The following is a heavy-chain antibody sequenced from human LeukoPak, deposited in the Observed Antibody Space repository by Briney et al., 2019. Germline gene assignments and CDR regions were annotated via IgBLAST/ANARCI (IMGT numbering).Heavy chain of an antibody. CDR3: ARDYEGNSGSPTAWFDP. V-gene: IGHV1-69*13. CDR1: GYTFTSYD. CDR2: IIPIFGTA. Sequence: SVKVSCKASGYTFTSYDISWVRQAPGQGLEWMGGIIPIFGTANYAQKFQGRVTITADESTSTAYMELSSLRSEDTAVYYCARDYEGNSGSPTAWFDPWGQGTLVTVSS. D-gene: IGHD1-26*01. J-gene: IGHJ5*02.